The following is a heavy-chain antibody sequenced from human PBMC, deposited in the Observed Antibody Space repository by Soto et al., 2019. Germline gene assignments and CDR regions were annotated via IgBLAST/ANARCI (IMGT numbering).Heavy chain of an antibody. Sequence: ASVKVSCKASGYTFTSYGISWVRQAPGQGLEWMGWISAYNGNTNYAQKLQGRVTMTTDTSTSTAYMELRSLRSDDTAVYYCARGIMITFGGVIVPYYYYGMDVWGQGTTVTVSS. CDR3: ARGIMITFGGVIVPYYYYGMDV. D-gene: IGHD3-16*02. CDR1: GYTFTSYG. CDR2: ISAYNGNT. J-gene: IGHJ6*02. V-gene: IGHV1-18*04.